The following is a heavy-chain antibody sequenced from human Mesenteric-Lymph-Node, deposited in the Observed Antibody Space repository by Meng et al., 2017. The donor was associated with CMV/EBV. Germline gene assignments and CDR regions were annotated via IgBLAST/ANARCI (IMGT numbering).Heavy chain of an antibody. CDR3: ARDVTLFGVAQGDGVDV. V-gene: IGHV3-11*01. CDR2: ISSSGSAK. J-gene: IGHJ6*02. CDR1: GGSFSDYY. Sequence: GGSLRLSCAVYGGSFSDYYWSWIRQPPGKGLEWVSYISSSGSAKYYADSVKGRFSISRDNAKNSLYLQMNNLRVEDTAVYYCARDVTLFGVAQGDGVDVWGQGTTVTVSS. D-gene: IGHD3-3*01.